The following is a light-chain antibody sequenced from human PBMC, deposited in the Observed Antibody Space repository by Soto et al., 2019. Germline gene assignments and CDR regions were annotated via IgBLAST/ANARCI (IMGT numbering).Light chain of an antibody. J-gene: IGKJ1*01. CDR2: DAS. CDR1: QTISTW. CDR3: QQYTNTNNPWM. V-gene: IGKV1-5*01. Sequence: DIQMTQSPPTLSASVGDRVTITCRASQTISTWMAWYQQKTGKAPKLLVYDASTLQSGVASRFSGSGSGTEFTLIISGLQPDDSATYYCQQYTNTNNPWMFGQGTKV.